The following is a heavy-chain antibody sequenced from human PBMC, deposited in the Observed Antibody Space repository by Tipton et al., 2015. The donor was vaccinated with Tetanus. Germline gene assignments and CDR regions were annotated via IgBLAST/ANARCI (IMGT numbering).Heavy chain of an antibody. CDR3: ARANNEFPKKGPFDS. CDR2: IYYSGTT. D-gene: IGHD1-1*01. V-gene: IGHV4-31*03. CDR1: DGPVSSGGFY. Sequence: TLSLTCSVSDGPVSSGGFYWGWVRQVTGKGLGWIGNIYYSGTTYYTPSLRGRLSISVDTSKNQFSLRLTSVTAADTAVYYCARANNEFPKKGPFDSWGQGSLVIVSS. J-gene: IGHJ4*02.